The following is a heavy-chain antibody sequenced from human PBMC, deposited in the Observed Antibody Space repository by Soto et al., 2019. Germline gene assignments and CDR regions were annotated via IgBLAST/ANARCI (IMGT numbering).Heavy chain of an antibody. D-gene: IGHD2-15*01. CDR1: GGSISSFNYF. CDR2: LYYSGNT. CDR3: ARGGGSTFNWFEP. V-gene: IGHV4-39*01. Sequence: QLQLQESGPGLVKPSETLSLTCTVSGGSISSFNYFWGWIRQPPGKGLEWIGSLYYSGNTYYNPSLQSRVTISVDTYKKQCTLTLRSVTAADTAVYYCARGGGSTFNWFEPWGQGTLVTVSP. J-gene: IGHJ5*02.